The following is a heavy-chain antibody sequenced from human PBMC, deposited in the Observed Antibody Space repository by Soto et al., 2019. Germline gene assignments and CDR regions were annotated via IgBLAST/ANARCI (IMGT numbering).Heavy chain of an antibody. CDR3: ARFRVTYATSFFDS. V-gene: IGHV4-34*01. Sequence: SETLSLTCGVYGGLSSGYYWTWSRQPPGKGLDWIGEINYSGSTNYNPSLKSRLTISIDRSKNQFSLKLSSVTAADTAVYYCARFRVTYATSFFDSCGQGTLVTVSS. CDR2: INYSGST. CDR1: GGLSSGYY. D-gene: IGHD1-26*01. J-gene: IGHJ4*02.